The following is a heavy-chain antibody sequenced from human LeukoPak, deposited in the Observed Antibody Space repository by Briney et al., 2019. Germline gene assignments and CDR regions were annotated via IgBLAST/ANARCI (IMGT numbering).Heavy chain of an antibody. CDR1: GFTFDDYG. Sequence: GGSLRLSCAASGFTFDDYGMSWARQAPGKGLEWVANIKQDGSEKYYVDSVKGRFTISRDNAKNSLYLQMNSLRAEDTAVYYCAREAGGSSHWGQGTLVTVSS. J-gene: IGHJ4*02. CDR2: IKQDGSEK. D-gene: IGHD2-2*01. CDR3: AREAGGSSH. V-gene: IGHV3-7*01.